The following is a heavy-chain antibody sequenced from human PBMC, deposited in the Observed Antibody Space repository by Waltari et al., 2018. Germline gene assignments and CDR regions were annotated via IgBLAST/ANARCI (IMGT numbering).Heavy chain of an antibody. CDR2: IIPIVGTA. V-gene: IGHV1-69*01. CDR1: GGTFSSYA. J-gene: IGHJ4*02. D-gene: IGHD3-16*02. Sequence: QVQLVQSGAEVKKPGSSVKVSCKASGGTFSSYAISWVRPAPGQGLEWMGGIIPIVGTANYAQKVQGRVTITEDESTSTAYMELSSLRSEDTAVYYCASSAFGGVIVTRFDYWGQGTLVTVSS. CDR3: ASSAFGGVIVTRFDY.